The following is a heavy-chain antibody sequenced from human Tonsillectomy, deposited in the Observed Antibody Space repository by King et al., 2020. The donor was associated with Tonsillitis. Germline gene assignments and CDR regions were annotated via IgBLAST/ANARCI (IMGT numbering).Heavy chain of an antibody. D-gene: IGHD6-19*01. Sequence: VQLVESEGGLVQPRRSLRLSCTASGFTFGDYDMSWVRQTPGRGLEWVGFIRSKDYGEIIEYAASVKGRFTISRDDSKNIAYLQMNSLKTEDTAVYYCSGGRWLASFDFWGQGTLVTVSS. CDR3: SGGRWLASFDF. CDR1: GFTFGDYD. CDR2: IRSKDYGEII. V-gene: IGHV3-49*04. J-gene: IGHJ4*02.